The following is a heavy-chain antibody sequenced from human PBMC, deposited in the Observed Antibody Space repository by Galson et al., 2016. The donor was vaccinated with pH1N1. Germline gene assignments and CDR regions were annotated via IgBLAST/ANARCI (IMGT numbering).Heavy chain of an antibody. CDR1: RGSISSSDYY. J-gene: IGHJ1*01. D-gene: IGHD4-17*01. CDR2: VYYTGNT. V-gene: IGHV4-39*01. CDR3: ARLFYGEYFQH. Sequence: LSLTCFVSRGSISSSDYYWGWIRQPPGKGLEWIGSVYYTGNTYYNPSLKSRVAISVDTSKNQFSLKLSSVTAADTAIYYCARLFYGEYFQHWGQGTLVTVSS.